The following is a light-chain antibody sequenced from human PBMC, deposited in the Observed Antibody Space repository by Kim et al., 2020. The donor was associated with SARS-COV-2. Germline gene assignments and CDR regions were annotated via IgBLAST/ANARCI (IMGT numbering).Light chain of an antibody. V-gene: IGLV1-47*01. Sequence: QRGTISCSGSTSNIESNYVSWYQQVPGTAPKVLIYRSNQRPSGVPDRFSGSKSGTSASLAISGLRSEDEADYYCAAWDDSLSGRVFGGGTQLTVL. CDR3: AAWDDSLSGRV. CDR1: TSNIESNY. J-gene: IGLJ3*02. CDR2: RSN.